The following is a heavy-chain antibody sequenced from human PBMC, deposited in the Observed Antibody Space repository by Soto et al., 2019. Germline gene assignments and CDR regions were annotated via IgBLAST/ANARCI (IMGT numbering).Heavy chain of an antibody. CDR3: ARDGGSYYDFWSGYSNYYYYGMDV. CDR1: GFTFSSYL. CDR2: IKQDGSEK. V-gene: IGHV3-7*01. Sequence: GGSLRLSCAASGFTFSSYLMSWVRQAPGKGLEWVANIKQDGSEKYYVDSVKGRFTISRDNAKNSLYLQMNSLRAEDTAVYYCARDGGSYYDFWSGYSNYYYYGMDVWGQGTTVTVSS. D-gene: IGHD3-3*01. J-gene: IGHJ6*02.